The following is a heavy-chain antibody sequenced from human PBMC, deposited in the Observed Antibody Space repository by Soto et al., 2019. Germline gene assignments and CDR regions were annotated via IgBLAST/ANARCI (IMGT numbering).Heavy chain of an antibody. V-gene: IGHV3-49*05. CDR3: TREDRYSSSSGPYYYYGMDV. D-gene: IGHD6-6*01. CDR1: GFTFGDYA. J-gene: IGHJ6*02. CDR2: IRSKAYGGTT. Sequence: KPGGSLRLSCTASGFTFGDYAMSWFRQAPGKGLEWVGFIRSKAYGGTTEYAASVKGRFTISRDDSKSIAYLQMNSLKTEDTAVYYCTREDRYSSSSGPYYYYGMDVWGQGATVTVSS.